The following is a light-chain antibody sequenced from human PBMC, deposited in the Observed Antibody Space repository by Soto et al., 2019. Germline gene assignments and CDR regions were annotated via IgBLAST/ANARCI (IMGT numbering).Light chain of an antibody. CDR2: ASS. V-gene: IGKV1-39*01. CDR1: QTVKTY. CDR3: QQTSTTPGT. J-gene: IGKJ1*01. Sequence: DVQMPPSPSSLSASVGDSVTITCRSSQTVKTYLNWYQHKPGKAPQLLIYASSRLQTGVASRFSGSGYGTYFSLTISSLQPEDFATYYCQQTSTTPGTFGQGTKVEI.